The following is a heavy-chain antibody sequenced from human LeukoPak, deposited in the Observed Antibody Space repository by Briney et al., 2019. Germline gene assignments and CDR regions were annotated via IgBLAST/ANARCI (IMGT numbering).Heavy chain of an antibody. V-gene: IGHV3-23*01. Sequence: PGGSLRLSCAASGFTFSTYGLTWVRQAPGEGLEWVSIISVDTIYTYYADSVKGRFTISRDNSRNTVYLQMSSLRAEDTAVYYCAKARGYSGNSGYRNFDYWGQGALVTVSS. CDR1: GFTFSTYG. CDR3: AKARGYSGNSGYRNFDY. J-gene: IGHJ4*02. D-gene: IGHD3-22*01. CDR2: ISVDTIYT.